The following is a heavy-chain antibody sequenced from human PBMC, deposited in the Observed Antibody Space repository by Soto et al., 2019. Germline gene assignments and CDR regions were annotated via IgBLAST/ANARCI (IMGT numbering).Heavy chain of an antibody. V-gene: IGHV4-39*01. CDR3: AAGVWFGALLRGFDP. D-gene: IGHD3-10*01. CDR2: IYYSGST. CDR1: GGSISSSSYY. Sequence: SETLSLTCTVSGGSISSSSYYWGWIRQPPGKGLEWIGSIYYSGSTYYNPSLKSRVTISVDTSKNQFSLKLSSVTAADTAVYYCAAGVWFGALLRGFDPWGQGTLVTVSS. J-gene: IGHJ5*02.